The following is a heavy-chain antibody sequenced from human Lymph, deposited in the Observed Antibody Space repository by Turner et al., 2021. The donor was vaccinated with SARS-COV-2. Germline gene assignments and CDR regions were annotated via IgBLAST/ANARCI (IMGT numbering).Heavy chain of an antibody. V-gene: IGHV3-33*01. J-gene: IGHJ6*02. D-gene: IGHD5-12*01. Sequence: QVQLVESGGCVVQPGRSLRLSCAASGFTFSSYGMHWVRQAPGKGLEWVEVIWYDGSNKYYADSVKGRFTISRDNSKNTLYLQMNSLRAEDTAVYYCARVKGYNGYDLRYYYGMDVWGQGTTVTVSS. CDR2: IWYDGSNK. CDR1: GFTFSSYG. CDR3: ARVKGYNGYDLRYYYGMDV.